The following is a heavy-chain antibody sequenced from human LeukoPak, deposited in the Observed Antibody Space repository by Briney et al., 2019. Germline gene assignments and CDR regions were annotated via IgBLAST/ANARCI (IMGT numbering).Heavy chain of an antibody. D-gene: IGHD4-17*01. CDR1: GYTFTGYY. Sequence: GASVKVSCKASGYTFTGYYMHWVRQAPGQGLEWMGWINPNSGGTNYAQKFQGWVTMTRDTSISTAYMELSRLRSDDTAVYYCATSTVTTVHYYYGMDVWGQGTTVTVSS. V-gene: IGHV1-2*04. CDR2: INPNSGGT. J-gene: IGHJ6*02. CDR3: ATSTVTTVHYYYGMDV.